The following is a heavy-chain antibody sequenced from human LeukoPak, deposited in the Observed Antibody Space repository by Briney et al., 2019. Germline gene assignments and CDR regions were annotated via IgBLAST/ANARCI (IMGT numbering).Heavy chain of an antibody. CDR1: GYSISSNHW. CDR2: IYHDGTT. Sequence: PSETLSLNCGVSGYSISSNHWWERVRQPPGKGLEWIGEIYHDGTTKYSAALKSRVTISLDKFKNQFSLSVISVTAADTAVYYCVRATGAVAVRGWSFDIWGHGTMVTVSS. CDR3: VRATGAVAVRGWSFDI. D-gene: IGHD6-19*01. J-gene: IGHJ3*02. V-gene: IGHV4-4*02.